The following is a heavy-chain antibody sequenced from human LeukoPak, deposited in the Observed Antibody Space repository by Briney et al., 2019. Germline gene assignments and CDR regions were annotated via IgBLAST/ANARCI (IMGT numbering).Heavy chain of an antibody. CDR3: ARGVGYCSSTSCLFDY. J-gene: IGHJ4*02. Sequence: PGGSLRLSCAASGFTFSSYGMHWVRQAPGKGLEWVSSISSSSSSYIYYADSVKGRFTISRDNAKNSLYLQMNSLRAEDTAVYYCARGVGYCSSTSCLFDYWGQGTLVTVSS. D-gene: IGHD2-2*01. CDR2: ISSSSSSYI. CDR1: GFTFSSYG. V-gene: IGHV3-21*01.